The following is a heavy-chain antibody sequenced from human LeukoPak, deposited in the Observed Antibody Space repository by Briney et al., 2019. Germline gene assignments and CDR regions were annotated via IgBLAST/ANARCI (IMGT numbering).Heavy chain of an antibody. J-gene: IGHJ3*02. CDR2: IRSKANSYAT. CDR3: TIMGATRAFDI. Sequence: GGSLRLSCAASGLTFSGSAMHWVRQASGKGLEWVGRIRSKANSYATAYAASVKGRFTISRDDSKNTAYLQMNSLKTEDTAVYYCTIMGATRAFDIWGQGTMVTVSS. CDR1: GLTFSGSA. V-gene: IGHV3-73*01. D-gene: IGHD1-26*01.